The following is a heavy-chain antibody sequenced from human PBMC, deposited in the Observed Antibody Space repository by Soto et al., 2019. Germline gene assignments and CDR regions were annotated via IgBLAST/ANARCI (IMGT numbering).Heavy chain of an antibody. CDR2: LSGSGTST. V-gene: IGHV3-23*01. D-gene: IGHD1-7*01. CDR1: GFSFVNYA. CDR3: AKATTNGGLFNLFDS. Sequence: GGSLRLSCAASGFSFVNYAMNWVRQAPGKGLEWVSGLSGSGTSTYYADSVKGRFTISRDNSRDTLFLQMNSLTADDTAVYYCAKATTNGGLFNLFDSWGQGALVTVSS. J-gene: IGHJ4*02.